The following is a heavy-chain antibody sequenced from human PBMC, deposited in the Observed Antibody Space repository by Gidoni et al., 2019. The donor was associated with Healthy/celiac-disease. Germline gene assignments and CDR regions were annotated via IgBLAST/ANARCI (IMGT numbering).Heavy chain of an antibody. CDR1: GFTFSSYS. D-gene: IGHD2-21*02. CDR2: ISSSSSYI. Sequence: EVQLVESGGGLVKPGGSLRLSCAASGFTFSSYSLNWVRQAPGKGLEWVSSISSSSSYIYYADSVKGRFTISRDNAKNSLYLQMNSLRAEDTAVYYCARDVAYCGGDCYLTLHSPYFDYWGQGTLVTVSS. CDR3: ARDVAYCGGDCYLTLHSPYFDY. J-gene: IGHJ4*02. V-gene: IGHV3-21*01.